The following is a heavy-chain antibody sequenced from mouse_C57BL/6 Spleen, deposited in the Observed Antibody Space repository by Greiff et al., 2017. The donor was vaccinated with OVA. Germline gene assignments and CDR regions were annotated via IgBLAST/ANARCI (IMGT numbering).Heavy chain of an antibody. J-gene: IGHJ4*01. CDR3: ASRDYGSYAMDY. V-gene: IGHV1-50*01. Sequence: QVQLRQPGAELVKPGASVKLSCKASGYTFTSYWMQWVKQRPGQGLEWIGEIDPSDSYTNYNQKFKGKATLTVDTSSSTAYMQLSSLTSEDSAVYYCASRDYGSYAMDYWGQGTSVTVSS. D-gene: IGHD1-1*01. CDR1: GYTFTSYW. CDR2: IDPSDSYT.